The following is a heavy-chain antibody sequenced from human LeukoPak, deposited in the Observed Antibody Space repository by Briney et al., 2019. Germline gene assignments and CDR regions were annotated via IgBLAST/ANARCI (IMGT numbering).Heavy chain of an antibody. CDR2: VYYNGIT. D-gene: IGHD1/OR15-1a*01. J-gene: IGHJ1*01. CDR3: ASQLGGTTFH. Sequence: SETLSLTCTVSGVSINTYFWSWIRQPPGKGLEWIGYVYYNGITNYNPALKSRVSISLDTSKNQFSLRLNSVTAAETAVYYCASQLGGTTFHWGPGPWSPSPQ. V-gene: IGHV4-59*01. CDR1: GVSINTYF.